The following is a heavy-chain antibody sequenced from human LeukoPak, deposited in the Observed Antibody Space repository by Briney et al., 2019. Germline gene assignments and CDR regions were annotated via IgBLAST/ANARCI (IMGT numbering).Heavy chain of an antibody. CDR1: GFTFSSYG. CDR2: IWYDGSNK. CDR3: ARDGSTDDFPDY. V-gene: IGHV3-33*01. Sequence: GRSLRLSCAASGFTFSSYGMHWVRQAPGKGLEWVAVIWYDGSNKYYADSVKGRFTISRDNSKNTLYLQMNSLRAEDTAVYYCARDGSTDDFPDYWGQGTLVTVSS. J-gene: IGHJ4*02. D-gene: IGHD3-3*01.